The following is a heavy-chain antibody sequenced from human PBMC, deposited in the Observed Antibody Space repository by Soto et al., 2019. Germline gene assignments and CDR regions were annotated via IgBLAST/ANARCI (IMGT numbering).Heavy chain of an antibody. CDR2: FDPEDGDT. V-gene: IGHV1-24*01. Sequence: GASGKVSGKVSGDTLTELSIHGVRQAPGKGLEWMGGFDPEDGDTKYAQKFQGRVTMTEDTSADTVYMELSSLRSEDTAVYYCVTLLIREAFDIWGLGTMVTVSS. CDR1: GDTLTELS. J-gene: IGHJ3*02. D-gene: IGHD2-8*01. CDR3: VTLLIREAFDI.